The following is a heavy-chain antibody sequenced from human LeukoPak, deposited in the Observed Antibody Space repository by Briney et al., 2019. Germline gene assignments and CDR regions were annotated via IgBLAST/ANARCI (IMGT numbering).Heavy chain of an antibody. J-gene: IGHJ4*02. CDR1: GFTFSSYW. D-gene: IGHD3-10*01. CDR3: ARDGRSYYGSGSYSAYYFDY. Sequence: GGSLRLSRAASGFTFSSYWMSWVRQAPGKGLEWVANIKQDGSEKYYVDSVKGRFTISRDNAKNSLYLQMNSLRAEDTAVYYCARDGRSYYGSGSYSAYYFDYWGQGTLVTVSS. V-gene: IGHV3-7*01. CDR2: IKQDGSEK.